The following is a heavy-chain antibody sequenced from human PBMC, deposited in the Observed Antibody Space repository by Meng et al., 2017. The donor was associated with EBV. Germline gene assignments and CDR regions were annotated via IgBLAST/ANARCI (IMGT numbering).Heavy chain of an antibody. CDR1: GGTFSSYA. CDR3: ARAEIAAAGRLDY. V-gene: IGHV1-69*06. J-gene: IGHJ4*02. CDR2: IIPIFGTA. D-gene: IGHD6-13*01. Sequence: QVHVVQCGAEVNRPGSSVKVSGKASGGTFSSYAISWVRQAPGQGLEWMGGIIPIFGTANYAQKFQGRVTITADKSTSTAYMELSSLRSEDTAVYYCARAEIAAAGRLDYWGQGTLVTVSS.